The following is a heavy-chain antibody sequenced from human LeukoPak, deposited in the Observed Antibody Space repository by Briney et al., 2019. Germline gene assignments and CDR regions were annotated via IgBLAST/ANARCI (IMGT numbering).Heavy chain of an antibody. V-gene: IGHV4-39*01. CDR2: IYYSGST. D-gene: IGHD6-19*01. CDR3: ARRIAVAGTGSFDP. J-gene: IGHJ5*02. CDR1: GGSISSSSYY. Sequence: SETLSLTCTVSGGSISSSSYYWGWIRQPPGKGLEWIGSIYYSGSTYYNPSLKSRVTISVGTSKNQFSLKLSSVTAADTAVYYCARRIAVAGTGSFDPWGQGTLVTVSS.